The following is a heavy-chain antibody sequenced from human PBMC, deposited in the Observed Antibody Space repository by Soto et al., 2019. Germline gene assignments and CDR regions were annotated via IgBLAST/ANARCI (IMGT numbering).Heavy chain of an antibody. CDR3: ATPGSSRPYYYYYGMDG. CDR1: GYTLTELS. V-gene: IGHV1-24*01. CDR2: FDPEDGET. J-gene: IGHJ6*02. Sequence: ASVKVSFKVSGYTLTELSMHWVRQAPGKGLEWMGGFDPEDGETIYAQKFQGRVTMTEDTSTDTAYMELSSLRSEDTAVYYCATPGSSRPYYYYYGMDGWGQGTTVTVSS. D-gene: IGHD6-13*01.